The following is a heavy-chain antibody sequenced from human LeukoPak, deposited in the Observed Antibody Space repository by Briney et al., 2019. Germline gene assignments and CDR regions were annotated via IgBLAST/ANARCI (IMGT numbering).Heavy chain of an antibody. CDR1: GFTFSSYG. D-gene: IGHD6-19*01. Sequence: GGSLSLSCAASGFTFSSYGMHWVRQAPGKGLEWVAVISYDGSNKYYADSVKGRFTISRDNSKNTLYLQMNSLRAEDTAVYYCAKDSYSSGWYYWGQGTLVTVSS. V-gene: IGHV3-30*18. J-gene: IGHJ4*02. CDR3: AKDSYSSGWYY. CDR2: ISYDGSNK.